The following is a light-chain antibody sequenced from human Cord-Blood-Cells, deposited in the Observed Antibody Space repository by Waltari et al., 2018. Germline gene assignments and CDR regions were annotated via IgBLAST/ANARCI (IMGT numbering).Light chain of an antibody. CDR2: DVS. CDR3: CSYAGSYTFVV. V-gene: IGLV2-11*02. CDR1: SSDVGGYTY. J-gene: IGLJ2*01. Sequence: QSALTQPRSVSGSPGQSVTISCTGTSSDVGGYTYVSWYQQHPGKAPKLMIYDVSKRPSAVPERFSGSKSGNTASLTISGLQAEDEADYYCCSYAGSYTFVVFGGGTKLTVL.